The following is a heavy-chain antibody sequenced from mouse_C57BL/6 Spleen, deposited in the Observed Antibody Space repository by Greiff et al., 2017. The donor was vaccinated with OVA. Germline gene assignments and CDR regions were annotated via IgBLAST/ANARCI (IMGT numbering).Heavy chain of an antibody. D-gene: IGHD1-1*01. Sequence: VQLQQSGAELVRPGASVTLSCKASGYTFTDYEMHWVKQTPVHGLEWIGAIDPETGGTAYNQKFKGKAILTADKSSNTAYMELRSLTSEDSAVSYCTKNYYGRGGAFAYWGQGTLVTVSA. CDR3: TKNYYGRGGAFAY. CDR1: GYTFTDYE. V-gene: IGHV1-15*01. J-gene: IGHJ3*01. CDR2: IDPETGGT.